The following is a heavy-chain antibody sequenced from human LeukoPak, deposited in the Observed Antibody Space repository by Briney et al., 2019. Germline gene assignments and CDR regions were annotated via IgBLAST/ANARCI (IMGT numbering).Heavy chain of an antibody. CDR1: GFTFSSYT. J-gene: IGHJ5*02. CDR2: ITSSSSYI. CDR3: ARGDGDYGWFDP. V-gene: IGHV3-21*04. Sequence: PGRSLRLSCAASGFTFSSYTMNWVRQAPGKGLEWVSSITSSSSYIYYADSVKGRFTISRDNAKNSLYLQMDSLRAEDTAVYYCARGDGDYGWFDPWGQGTLVTVSS. D-gene: IGHD4-17*01.